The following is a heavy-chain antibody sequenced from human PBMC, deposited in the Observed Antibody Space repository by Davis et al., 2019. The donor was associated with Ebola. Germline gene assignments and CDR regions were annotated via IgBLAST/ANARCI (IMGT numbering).Heavy chain of an antibody. J-gene: IGHJ4*02. V-gene: IGHV4-38-2*02. Sequence: SETLSLTCTVSGYSISSVYYWGWIRQPPGKGLEWIGSIYHNGNSYYNPSLKSRVTISVDTSKNHFSLKLRSLTAADTAVYYCARDGNWNGAEYFDYWGQGTLVTVSS. CDR1: GYSISSVYY. D-gene: IGHD1-1*01. CDR3: ARDGNWNGAEYFDY. CDR2: IYHNGNS.